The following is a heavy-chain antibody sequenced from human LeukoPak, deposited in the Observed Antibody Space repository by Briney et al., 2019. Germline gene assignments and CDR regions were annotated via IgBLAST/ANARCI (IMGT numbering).Heavy chain of an antibody. V-gene: IGHV1-69*06. CDR2: IIPIFGTA. Sequence: GASVKVSCKASGGTFSSYAISWVRQAPGQGLEWMGGIIPIFGTANYAQKFQGRVTITADKSTSTAYMELSSLRSEDTAVYYCASAMIFGVVITYYFDYWGQGTLVTVSS. D-gene: IGHD3-3*01. CDR1: GGTFSSYA. J-gene: IGHJ4*02. CDR3: ASAMIFGVVITYYFDY.